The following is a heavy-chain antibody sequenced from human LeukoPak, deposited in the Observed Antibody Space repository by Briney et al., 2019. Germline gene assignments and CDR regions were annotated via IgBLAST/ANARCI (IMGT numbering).Heavy chain of an antibody. J-gene: IGHJ6*04. CDR1: GFAFSSYW. CDR2: MKQDGSEK. CDR3: AIPNRASGSHV. V-gene: IGHV3-7*01. D-gene: IGHD3-22*01. Sequence: GGSLRLSCAASGFAFSSYWMSWVRQVPGKGLEWVANMKQDGSEKYYVDSVKGRFTISRDNAKNTLYLQMNSLRAEDTAVYYCAIPNRASGSHVWGKGTTVTISS.